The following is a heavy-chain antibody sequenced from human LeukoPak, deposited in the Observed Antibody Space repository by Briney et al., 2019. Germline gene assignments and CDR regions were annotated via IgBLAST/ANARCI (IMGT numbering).Heavy chain of an antibody. J-gene: IGHJ4*02. V-gene: IGHV4-59*01. CDR2: IYHSGST. D-gene: IGHD3-3*01. CDR3: ARSSRGLGYDFPFDY. Sequence: PSETLSLTCTVSGGSISSYYWTWIRQPPGKVLEWMGYIYHSGSTKYNPSLESRVTISVDTSKNQFSLKLRSATAADTAVYYCARSSRGLGYDFPFDYWGQGTLVTVSS. CDR1: GGSISSYY.